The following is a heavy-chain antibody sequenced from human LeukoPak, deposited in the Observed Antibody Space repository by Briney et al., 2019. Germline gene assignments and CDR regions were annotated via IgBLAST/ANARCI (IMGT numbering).Heavy chain of an antibody. J-gene: IGHJ3*02. V-gene: IGHV3-11*03. CDR3: ARFPSIVATPNDAFDI. Sequence: GGSLRLSCAASGFTFSSYAMSWVRQAPGKGLEWVSYISSSSSYTNYADSVKGRFTISRGNAKNSLYLQMNSLRAEDTAVYYCARFPSIVATPNDAFDIWGQGTMVTVSS. D-gene: IGHD5-12*01. CDR2: ISSSSSYT. CDR1: GFTFSSYA.